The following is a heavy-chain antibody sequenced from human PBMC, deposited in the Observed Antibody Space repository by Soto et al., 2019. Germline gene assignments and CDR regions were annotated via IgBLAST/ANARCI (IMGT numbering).Heavy chain of an antibody. CDR1: GYTFTSYA. V-gene: IGHV1-3*01. J-gene: IGHJ4*02. Sequence: QVQLVQSGAEVKKPGASVKVSCKASGYTFTSYAMHWVRQAPGQRLEWMGWINAGNGNTKYSQKFQGRVTITRDTSASTAYMELSSLRSEETAVYYCARDKLLWFGELLYEFDYWGQGTLVTVSS. D-gene: IGHD3-10*01. CDR2: INAGNGNT. CDR3: ARDKLLWFGELLYEFDY.